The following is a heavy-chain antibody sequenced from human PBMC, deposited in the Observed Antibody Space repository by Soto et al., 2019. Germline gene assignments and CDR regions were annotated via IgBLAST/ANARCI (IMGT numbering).Heavy chain of an antibody. CDR3: ARDRDSSSWYPNPTDAFDI. Sequence: QVQLVESGGGLVKPGGSLRLSCAASGFTFSDYYMSWIRQAPGKGLEWVSYISSSSSYTNYADSVKGRFTISRDNAKNXLSXQMNSLRAEDTAVYYCARDRDSSSWYPNPTDAFDIWGQGTMVTVSS. J-gene: IGHJ3*02. V-gene: IGHV3-11*05. D-gene: IGHD6-13*01. CDR2: ISSSSSYT. CDR1: GFTFSDYY.